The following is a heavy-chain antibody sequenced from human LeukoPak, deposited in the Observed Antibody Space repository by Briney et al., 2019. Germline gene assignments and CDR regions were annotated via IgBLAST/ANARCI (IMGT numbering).Heavy chain of an antibody. CDR3: ARRRTMIVVVPNAFDI. J-gene: IGHJ3*02. D-gene: IGHD3-22*01. CDR1: GYSISSGYY. V-gene: IGHV4-38-2*01. Sequence: SETLSFTCAVSGYSISSGYYWGWIRQPPGKGLEWIGSIYHSGSTYYNPSLKSRVTISVDTSKNQFSLKLSSVTAADTAVYYCARRRTMIVVVPNAFDIWGQGTMVTVSS. CDR2: IYHSGST.